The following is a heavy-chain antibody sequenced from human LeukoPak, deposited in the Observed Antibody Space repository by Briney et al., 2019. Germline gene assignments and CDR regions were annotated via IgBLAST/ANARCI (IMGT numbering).Heavy chain of an antibody. CDR1: GFTFSSYW. V-gene: IGHV3-21*05. CDR3: ARDTYEPGLIDF. CDR2: INSGSSDK. D-gene: IGHD3-3*01. J-gene: IGHJ4*02. Sequence: PGGSLRLSCAASGFTFSSYWMSWVRQAPGKGLEWVSYINSGSSDKHYTESVRGRFTISRDNAKKTLYLQMNSLRAEDTAVYYCARDTYEPGLIDFWGQGTLVSVSS.